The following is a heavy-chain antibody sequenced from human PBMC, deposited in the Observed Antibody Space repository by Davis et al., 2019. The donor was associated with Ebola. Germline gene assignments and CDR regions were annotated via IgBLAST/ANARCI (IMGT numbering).Heavy chain of an antibody. CDR1: GFMFSSYA. Sequence: PGGSLRLSCAASGFMFSSYAMNWVRQAPGKGLEWVSGISGSGTSTYYAASVKGRFTISRDNAKNSLYLQMNSLRAEDTAVYYCARVDEVMDVWGQGTTVTVSS. V-gene: IGHV3-23*01. D-gene: IGHD3-9*01. J-gene: IGHJ6*02. CDR2: ISGSGTST. CDR3: ARVDEVMDV.